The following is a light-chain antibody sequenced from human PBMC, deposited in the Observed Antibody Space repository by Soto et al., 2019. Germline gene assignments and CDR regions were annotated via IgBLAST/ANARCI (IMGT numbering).Light chain of an antibody. Sequence: EIVLTQSPGTLSLSPGERATLSCRASQSVSSSYLAWYQQKPGQAPMLLIYGASSRATGTPDRCSGSWSGTYFTLIISRLEAEDVAVYYCQQYGSSPLTFGGGTKVEIK. V-gene: IGKV3-20*01. CDR1: QSVSSSY. CDR3: QQYGSSPLT. CDR2: GAS. J-gene: IGKJ4*01.